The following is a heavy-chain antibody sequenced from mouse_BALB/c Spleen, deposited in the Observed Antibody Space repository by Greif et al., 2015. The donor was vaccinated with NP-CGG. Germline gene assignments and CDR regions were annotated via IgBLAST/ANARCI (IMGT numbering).Heavy chain of an antibody. Sequence: VKVVESGPGLVAPSQSLSITCTVSGFSLTSYGVHWVRQPPGKGLEWLGVIWAGGSTNYNSALMSRLSISKDNSKSQVGLKINSLQTDDTAKYDCARDRAFEAMDYWGQGTSVTVSS. CDR2: IWAGGST. CDR3: ARDRAFEAMDY. CDR1: GFSLTSYG. V-gene: IGHV2-9*02. J-gene: IGHJ4*01.